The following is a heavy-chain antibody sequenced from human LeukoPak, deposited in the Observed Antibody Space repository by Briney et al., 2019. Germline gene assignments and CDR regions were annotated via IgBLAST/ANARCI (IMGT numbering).Heavy chain of an antibody. Sequence: ASVKVSCKASGYTFTNYGISWVRQAPGQGLEWMGWISGNNGYTNYAQNLQGRVTMTTDTSTSTAYMELRSLRSDDTAVYYCAREAGPRHYDYVWGIYRYSYFDYWGQGALVTVSS. V-gene: IGHV1-18*01. D-gene: IGHD3-16*02. CDR1: GYTFTNYG. CDR3: AREAGPRHYDYVWGIYRYSYFDY. CDR2: ISGNNGYT. J-gene: IGHJ4*02.